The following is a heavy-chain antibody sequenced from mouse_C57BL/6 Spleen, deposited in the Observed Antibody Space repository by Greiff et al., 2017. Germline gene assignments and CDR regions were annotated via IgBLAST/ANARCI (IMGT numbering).Heavy chain of an antibody. Sequence: EVKVVESGGGLVKPGGSLKLSCAASGFTFSDYGMHWVRQAPEKGLEWVAYISSGSSTIYYADTVKGRFTISRDNAKNTLFLQMTSLRSEDTAMYYCARPYYDYGAMDYWGQGTSVTVSS. CDR1: GFTFSDYG. D-gene: IGHD2-4*01. V-gene: IGHV5-17*01. CDR2: ISSGSSTI. J-gene: IGHJ4*01. CDR3: ARPYYDYGAMDY.